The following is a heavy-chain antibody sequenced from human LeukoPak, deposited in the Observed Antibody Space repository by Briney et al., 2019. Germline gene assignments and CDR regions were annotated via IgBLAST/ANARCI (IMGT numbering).Heavy chain of an antibody. Sequence: TSETLSLTCTVSGGSISTYYWSWIRQPPGKGLEWIGNIYYSGSTNYNPSLKSRVSISVDTSKNQFSLKLSSVTAADTAVYYCARDAGFIAGYCSSGNCPFEYWGQGTLVTVSS. D-gene: IGHD2-15*01. V-gene: IGHV4-59*01. CDR3: ARDAGFIAGYCSSGNCPFEY. J-gene: IGHJ4*02. CDR2: IYYSGST. CDR1: GGSISTYY.